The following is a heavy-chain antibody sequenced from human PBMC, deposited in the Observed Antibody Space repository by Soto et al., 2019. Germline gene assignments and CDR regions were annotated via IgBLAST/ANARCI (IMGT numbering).Heavy chain of an antibody. CDR2: XXXSXSXT. CDR3: ARGGVSTRTFDY. J-gene: IGHJ4*02. V-gene: IGHV5-51*07. CDR1: GYSFTSYW. Sequence: PGESLKISCKGSGYSFTSYWIAWVHQMPGKGLEXMGIXXXSXSXTXYXXXFQGQVTISADKSISSAYLQWSSLRASDTAMYYCARGGVSTRTFDYWGQGTPVTVSS. D-gene: IGHD3-3*01.